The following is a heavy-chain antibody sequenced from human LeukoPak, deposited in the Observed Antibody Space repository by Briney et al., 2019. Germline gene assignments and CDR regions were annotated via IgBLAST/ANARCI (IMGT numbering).Heavy chain of an antibody. CDR2: VYPTDSTI. Sequence: GESLKISCKGPEYDFANYWIGWVRQVPGRGLEWMGIVYPTDSTIHYSPSFQGRVTISIDRSVSTAYLQWTRLKASDSAMYFCARRRYFDTHLDPSGQGTLVTVSS. J-gene: IGHJ5*02. V-gene: IGHV5-51*01. CDR3: ARRRYFDTHLDP. CDR1: EYDFANYW. D-gene: IGHD2/OR15-2a*01.